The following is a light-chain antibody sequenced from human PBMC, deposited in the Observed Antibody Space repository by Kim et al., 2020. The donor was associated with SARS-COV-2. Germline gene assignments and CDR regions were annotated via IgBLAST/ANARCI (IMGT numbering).Light chain of an antibody. CDR1: GSDVGVYKY. CDR2: DVT. Sequence: LTVSCIGNGSDVGVYKYVSWYQQYPGKAPKLIISDVTYRPSGVSNRFSGSKSGNAASLGISGLRAEDEADYYCSSYRSSANLEVVFGGGTQLTVL. J-gene: IGLJ2*01. V-gene: IGLV2-14*03. CDR3: SSYRSSANLEVV.